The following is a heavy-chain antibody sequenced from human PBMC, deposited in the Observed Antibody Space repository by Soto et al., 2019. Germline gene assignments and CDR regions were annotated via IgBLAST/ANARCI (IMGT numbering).Heavy chain of an antibody. CDR1: GGTFSSYT. D-gene: IGHD6-13*01. CDR3: ARDWIAAAGGYYYGMDV. J-gene: IGHJ6*02. V-gene: IGHV1-69*04. CDR2: IIPILGIA. Sequence: SVKVSCKASGGTFSSYTISWVRQAPGQGLEWMGRIIPILGIANYAQKFQGRVTITADKSTSTAYMELSSLRSEDTAVYYCARDWIAAAGGYYYGMDVWGQGTTVTVSS.